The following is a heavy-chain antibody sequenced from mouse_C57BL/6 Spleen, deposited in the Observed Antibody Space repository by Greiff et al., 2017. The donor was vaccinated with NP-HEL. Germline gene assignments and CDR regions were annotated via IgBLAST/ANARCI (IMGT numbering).Heavy chain of an antibody. J-gene: IGHJ1*03. CDR3: ARSGTGTGYFDV. CDR2: INPYNGGT. V-gene: IGHV1-19*01. Sequence: EVQLQESGPVLVKPGASVKMSCKASGYTFTDYYMNWVKQSHGKSLEWIGVINPYNGGTSYNQKFKGKATLTVDKSSSTAYMELNSLTSEDSAVYYCARSGTGTGYFDVWGTGTTVTVSS. D-gene: IGHD4-1*01. CDR1: GYTFTDYY.